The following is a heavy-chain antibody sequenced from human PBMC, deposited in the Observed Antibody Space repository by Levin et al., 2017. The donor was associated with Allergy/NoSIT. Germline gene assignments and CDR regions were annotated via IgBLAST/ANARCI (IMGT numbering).Heavy chain of an antibody. D-gene: IGHD6-13*01. Sequence: GASVKVSCAASGFTFSSYWMSWVRQAPGKGLEWVANIKQDGSEKYYVDSVKGRFTISRDNAKNSLYLQMNSLRAEDTAVYYCARDFSQIYRAAAGIGDFDYWGQGTLVTVSS. CDR2: IKQDGSEK. CDR3: ARDFSQIYRAAAGIGDFDY. V-gene: IGHV3-7*04. J-gene: IGHJ4*02. CDR1: GFTFSSYW.